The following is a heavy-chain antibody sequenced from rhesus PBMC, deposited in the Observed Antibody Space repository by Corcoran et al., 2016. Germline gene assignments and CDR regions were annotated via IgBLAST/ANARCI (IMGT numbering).Heavy chain of an antibody. CDR3: ATRTGGFDY. D-gene: IGHD2-39*02. CDR1: GGSISGYY. J-gene: IGHJ4*01. Sequence: QVQLQESGPGLVKPSETLSLTCSVSGGSISGYYWNLIRQPPGKRLEWIGYVGGSSGSTYYNPSLQSRVTLSTDTSKNQFSLRLSSVTAADTAVYYCATRTGGFDYWGQGVLVTVSS. V-gene: IGHV4-165*02. CDR2: VGGSSGST.